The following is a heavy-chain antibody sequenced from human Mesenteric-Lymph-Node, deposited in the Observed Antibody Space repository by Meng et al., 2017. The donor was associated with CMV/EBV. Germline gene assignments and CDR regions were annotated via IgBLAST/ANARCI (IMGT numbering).Heavy chain of an antibody. V-gene: IGHV3-43D*03. Sequence: GESLKISCAASGFTFDDYAMHWVRQAPGKGLEWVSLITWAGDSTYYADSVKGRFTISRDNAKNSLYLQMNSLRAEDTAVYYCARGTDYYVVTPGFDYWGQGTLVTVSS. J-gene: IGHJ4*02. CDR2: ITWAGDST. CDR3: ARGTDYYVVTPGFDY. CDR1: GFTFDDYA. D-gene: IGHD3-16*01.